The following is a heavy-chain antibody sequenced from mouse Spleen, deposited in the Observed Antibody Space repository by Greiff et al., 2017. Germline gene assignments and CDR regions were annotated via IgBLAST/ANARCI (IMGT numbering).Heavy chain of an antibody. V-gene: IGHV1-50*01. J-gene: IGHJ3*01. Sequence: QVQLQQSGAELVKPGASVKLSCKASGYTFTSYWMQWVKQRPGQGLDWIGEIDPSDSYTNYNPKFKGTDTLTVDTSSSPAYMQLSSLTSEDSAGYYCARGGTPAWFAYWGQGTLVTVSA. CDR3: ARGGTPAWFAY. CDR2: IDPSDSYT. D-gene: IGHD2-14*01. CDR1: GYTFTSYW.